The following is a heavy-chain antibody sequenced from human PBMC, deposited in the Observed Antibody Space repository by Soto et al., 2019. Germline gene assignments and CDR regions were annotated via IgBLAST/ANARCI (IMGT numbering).Heavy chain of an antibody. V-gene: IGHV3-23*01. J-gene: IGHJ6*02. CDR1: GFTFSSYA. D-gene: IGHD2-15*01. CDR3: AKITVVTTPGALYYYYGMDV. CDR2: ISGSGGST. Sequence: PGGSLRLSCAASGFTFSSYAMSWARQAPGKGLEWVSAISGSGGSTYYADSVKGRFTISRDNSKNTLYLQMNSLRAEDTAVYYCAKITVVTTPGALYYYYGMDVWGQGTTVTVSS.